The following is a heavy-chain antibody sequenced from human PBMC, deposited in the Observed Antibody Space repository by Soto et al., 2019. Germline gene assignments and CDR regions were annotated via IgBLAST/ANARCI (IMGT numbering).Heavy chain of an antibody. V-gene: IGHV3-23*01. CDR1: GFNFDAYA. D-gene: IGHD3-10*01. CDR3: ARGRYYDSPQDL. CDR2: VTATAESA. Sequence: PGGSLRLSCTPFGFNFDAYAMSWVRQAPGKGLEWVSAVTATAESAYYTDSVRGRFIITRDNSDNMLYLQMSSLRVEDTAIYFCARGRYYDSPQDLWGRGTQGTVPQ. J-gene: IGHJ5*02.